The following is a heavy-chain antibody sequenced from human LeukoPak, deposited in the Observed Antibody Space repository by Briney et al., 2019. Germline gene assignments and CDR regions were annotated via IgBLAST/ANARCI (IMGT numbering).Heavy chain of an antibody. CDR2: ISAYNGST. V-gene: IGHV1-18*01. CDR3: ARARYFDWLLDY. CDR1: GYTFTSYG. J-gene: IGHJ4*02. D-gene: IGHD3-9*01. Sequence: ASVKVSCKASGYTFTSYGISWVRQAPGQGLEWMGWISAYNGSTNYAQKLQGRVTMTTDTSTSTAYMELRSLRSDDTAVYYCARARYFDWLLDYWGQGTLVTVSS.